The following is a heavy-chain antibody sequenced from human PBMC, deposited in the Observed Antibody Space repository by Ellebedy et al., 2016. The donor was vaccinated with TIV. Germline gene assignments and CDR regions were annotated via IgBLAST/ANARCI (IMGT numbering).Heavy chain of an antibody. CDR1: GFTFRSYA. J-gene: IGHJ4*02. V-gene: IGHV3-23*01. CDR3: AKDSGLSGWYFDY. Sequence: PGGSLRLSCAASGFTFRSYAMGRVRQAPGKGLEWISVISDSGGATYYAAPLKGRFTPSRDNSNDMVYLQINSLRPDDTAVYYCAKDSGLSGWYFDYWGQGTLVTVPS. D-gene: IGHD6-19*01. CDR2: ISDSGGAT.